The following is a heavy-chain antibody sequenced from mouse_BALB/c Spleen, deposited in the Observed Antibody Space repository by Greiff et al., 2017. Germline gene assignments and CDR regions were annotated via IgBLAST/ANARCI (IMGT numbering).Heavy chain of an antibody. V-gene: IGHV7-3*02. J-gene: IGHJ2*01. CDR3: ARLITTGFDY. D-gene: IGHD1-2*01. Sequence: DVMLVESGGGLVQPGGSLRLSCATSGFTFTDYYMSWVRQPPGKALEWLGFIRNKANGYTTEYSASVKGRFTISRDNSQSILYLQMNTLRAEDSATYYCARLITTGFDYWGQGTTLTVSS. CDR2: IRNKANGYTT. CDR1: GFTFTDYY.